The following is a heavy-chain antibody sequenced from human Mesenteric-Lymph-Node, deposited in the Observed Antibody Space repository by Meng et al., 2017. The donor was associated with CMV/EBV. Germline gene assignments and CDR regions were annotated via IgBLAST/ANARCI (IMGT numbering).Heavy chain of an antibody. Sequence: GGSLRLSCAASGFTFSSYAMHWVRQAPGKGLEWVAVISYDGSNKYYADSVKGRFTISRDNSMNRLYLQMNSLRPEDTAVYYCGRDPHDFWSGKNWCDSWGQGTLVTVSS. J-gene: IGHJ5*01. V-gene: IGHV3-30-3*01. CDR3: GRDPHDFWSGKNWCDS. D-gene: IGHD3-3*01. CDR2: ISYDGSNK. CDR1: GFTFSSYA.